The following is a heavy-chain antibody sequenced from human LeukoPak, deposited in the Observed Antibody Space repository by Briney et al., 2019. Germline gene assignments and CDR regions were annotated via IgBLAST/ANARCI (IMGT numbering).Heavy chain of an antibody. CDR2: INPNSGGT. J-gene: IGHJ6*02. Sequence: GASVKVSCKASGYTFTGYCMHWVRQAPGQGLEWMGWINPNSGGTNYAQKFQGRVTMTRDTSISTAYMELSRLRSDDTAVYYCAMVVAATRNYYYYYGMDVWGQGTTVTVSS. V-gene: IGHV1-2*02. D-gene: IGHD2-15*01. CDR3: AMVVAATRNYYYYYGMDV. CDR1: GYTFTGYC.